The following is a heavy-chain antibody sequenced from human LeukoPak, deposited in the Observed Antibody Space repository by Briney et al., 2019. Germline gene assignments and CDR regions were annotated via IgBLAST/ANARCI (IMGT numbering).Heavy chain of an antibody. D-gene: IGHD1-14*01. CDR3: ASPDTGQAFDI. CDR1: GGSFSGYY. V-gene: IGHV4-34*01. J-gene: IGHJ3*02. Sequence: PSETLSLTCAVYGGSFSGYYWSWIRQPPGKGLEWIGEINHSGSTDYNPSLKSRVAISVDTSKNQFSLKLSSVTAADTAVYYCASPDTGQAFDIWGQGTMVTVSS. CDR2: INHSGST.